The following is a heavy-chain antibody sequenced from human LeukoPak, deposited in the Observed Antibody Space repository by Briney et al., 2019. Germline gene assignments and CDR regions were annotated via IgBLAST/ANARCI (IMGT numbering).Heavy chain of an antibody. CDR3: ARAHYYDSSGYLIGDY. CDR2: IIPIFGTA. D-gene: IGHD3-22*01. CDR1: GGTFSSYA. Sequence: SVKVSCEASGGTFSSYAISWVRQAPGQGLEWMGGIIPIFGTANYAQKFQGRVTITTDESTSTAYMELSSLRSEDTAVYYCARAHYYDSSGYLIGDYWGQGTLVTVSS. J-gene: IGHJ4*02. V-gene: IGHV1-69*05.